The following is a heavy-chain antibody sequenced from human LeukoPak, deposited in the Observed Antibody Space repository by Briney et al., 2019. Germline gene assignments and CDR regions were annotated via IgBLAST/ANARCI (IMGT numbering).Heavy chain of an antibody. V-gene: IGHV5-51*01. CDR1: GYSFTSYW. CDR2: IYPGDSDT. CDR3: ARRKAVAAAGTVGFYGMDV. Sequence: GESLKISCKGSGYSFTSYWIGWVRQMPGKGLEWMGIIYPGDSDTRYSPSFQGQVTISADKSISTAYLQWSSLKASDTAMYYCARRKAVAAAGTVGFYGMDVWGQGTTVTVSS. D-gene: IGHD6-13*01. J-gene: IGHJ6*02.